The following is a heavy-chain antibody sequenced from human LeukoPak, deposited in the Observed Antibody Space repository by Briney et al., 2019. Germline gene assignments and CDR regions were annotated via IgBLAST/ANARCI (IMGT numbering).Heavy chain of an antibody. D-gene: IGHD1-7*01. J-gene: IGHJ4*02. V-gene: IGHV3-7*03. CDR3: ASTGTFDY. Sequence: GGSLRLSCATSGFTFSNYWMSWVRQAPGKGLEWVANIKQDGSEKFYVDSVKGRFTISRDNAKNSLYLQMDSLRAEDTAVYHCASTGTFDYWGQGTLVTVSS. CDR1: GFTFSNYW. CDR2: IKQDGSEK.